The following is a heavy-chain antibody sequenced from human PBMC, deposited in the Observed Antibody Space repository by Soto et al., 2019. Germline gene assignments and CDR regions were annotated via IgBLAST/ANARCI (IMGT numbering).Heavy chain of an antibody. CDR1: GFSFSSYG. Sequence: QVQLVESGGGVVQPGGSLRLSCAASGFSFSSYGMHWVRQAPGKGLEWVAIIWFDGNKRYYAESVKGRFTVSRDNSKNTMYLQMTSLRVEDTAVYYCARDSCGVTNCYGHFDFWGQGSLVTVSS. D-gene: IGHD2-2*01. CDR2: IWFDGNKR. CDR3: ARDSCGVTNCYGHFDF. V-gene: IGHV3-33*01. J-gene: IGHJ4*02.